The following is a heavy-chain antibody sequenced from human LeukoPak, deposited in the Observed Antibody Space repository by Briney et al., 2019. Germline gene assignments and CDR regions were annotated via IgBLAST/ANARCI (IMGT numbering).Heavy chain of an antibody. D-gene: IGHD4-11*01. CDR2: ISSSSSYI. J-gene: IGHJ4*02. Sequence: GGSLRLSCAASGFTFSYHWMNWVRQAPGKGLEWVSSISSSSSYIYYADSVKGRFTISRDNAKNSLYLQMNSLRAEDTAVYYCARGFDAVTALDYWGQGTLVTVSS. V-gene: IGHV3-21*01. CDR3: ARGFDAVTALDY. CDR1: GFTFSYHW.